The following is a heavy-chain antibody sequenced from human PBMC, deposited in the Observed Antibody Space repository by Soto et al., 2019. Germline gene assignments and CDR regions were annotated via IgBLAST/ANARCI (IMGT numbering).Heavy chain of an antibody. CDR3: ARAREGYCTNGVCFFNWFDP. CDR2: IIPIFGTA. D-gene: IGHD2-8*01. Sequence: QVQLVQSGAEVKKPGSSVKVSCKASGGTFSSYAISWVRQAPGQGLEWMGGIIPIFGTANYAQKFQGRVTITADESTSTAYMELSSLRSADTAVYYCARAREGYCTNGVCFFNWFDPWGQGTLVTVSS. J-gene: IGHJ5*02. CDR1: GGTFSSYA. V-gene: IGHV1-69*01.